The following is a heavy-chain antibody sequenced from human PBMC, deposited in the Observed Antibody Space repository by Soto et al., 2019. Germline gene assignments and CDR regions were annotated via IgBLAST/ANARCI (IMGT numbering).Heavy chain of an antibody. V-gene: IGHV1-3*01. CDR1: GYTFTSYA. CDR2: INADNGNT. Sequence: QVQLLQSGAEVKKPGASVKVSCKASGYTFTSYAMHWVRQAPGQRLEWMGWINADNGNTKYSQKFQGRVTITRDTSASTAYMELSSLRSEDTAVYYSARDMGFGLSDYWGQGTLVTVSS. CDR3: ARDMGFGLSDY. J-gene: IGHJ4*02. D-gene: IGHD3-10*01.